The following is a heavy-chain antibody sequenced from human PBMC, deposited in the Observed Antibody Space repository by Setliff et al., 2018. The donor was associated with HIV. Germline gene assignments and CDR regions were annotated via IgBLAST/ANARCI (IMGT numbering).Heavy chain of an antibody. J-gene: IGHJ6*03. CDR3: ARDSFTVDYFMDV. CDR2: IYYSGST. D-gene: IGHD3-10*01. Sequence: PSEPLSLTCIVSGGSISNHYWSWIRQPPGKGLEWIGYIYYSGSTNYNPSLKSRVTISLDTSKNQFSLKVNSVTAADTAVYFCARDSFTVDYFMDVWGKGTPVTVSS. V-gene: IGHV4-59*11. CDR1: GGSISNHY.